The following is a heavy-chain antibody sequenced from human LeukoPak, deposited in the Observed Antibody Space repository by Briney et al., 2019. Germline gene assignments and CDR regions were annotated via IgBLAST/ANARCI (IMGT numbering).Heavy chain of an antibody. CDR1: GFTFSSYG. D-gene: IGHD3-22*01. V-gene: IGHV3-30*02. CDR2: IRYDGSNK. CDR3: ARDGPSWNYDSSGHLDV. J-gene: IGHJ6*04. Sequence: GGSLRLSCAASGFTFSSYGMYWVRQAPGKGLEWVAFIRYDGSNKYYADSVKGRFTISRDNSKNTLYLQMNSLRAEDTAVYYCARDGPSWNYDSSGHLDVWGKGTTVTVSS.